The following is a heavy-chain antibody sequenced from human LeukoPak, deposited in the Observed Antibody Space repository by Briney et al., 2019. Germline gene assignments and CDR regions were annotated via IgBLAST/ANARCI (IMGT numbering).Heavy chain of an antibody. J-gene: IGHJ4*02. Sequence: GGSLRLSCAASGFTFSSYTMHWVRQAPGKGLEWVALTSSHGNKYFADSVQGRFTISRDNSRNTVYLQLDSLRTDDTAVYYCARERGIRALYFDNWGQGTLVTVSS. D-gene: IGHD3-16*01. V-gene: IGHV3-30*04. CDR1: GFTFSSYT. CDR3: ARERGIRALYFDN. CDR2: TSSHGNK.